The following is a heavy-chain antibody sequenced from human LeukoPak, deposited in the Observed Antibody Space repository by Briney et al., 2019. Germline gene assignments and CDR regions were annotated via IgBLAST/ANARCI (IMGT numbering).Heavy chain of an antibody. CDR2: IRSKANDHAT. D-gene: IGHD4-17*01. Sequence: GGSLKLSCAASGFTFSGSAMHWVRQSPGKGLEWVGRIRSKANDHATAYAASVRGRFTISRDDSKNTAYLQMNSLKTEDTAVYYCTRRLMATVNDYWGQGTLVTVSS. CDR1: GFTFSGSA. J-gene: IGHJ4*02. CDR3: TRRLMATVNDY. V-gene: IGHV3-73*01.